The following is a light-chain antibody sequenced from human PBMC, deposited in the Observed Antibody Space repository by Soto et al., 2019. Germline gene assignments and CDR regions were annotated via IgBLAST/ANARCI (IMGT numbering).Light chain of an antibody. J-gene: IGLJ1*01. CDR3: SSYAGSNIYV. CDR1: SSAVGAYNY. CDR2: EVS. V-gene: IGLV2-8*01. Sequence: QSVLTQPPSASGSPGQSVTISCTGTSSAVGAYNYVSWYQQHPGKAPKLMIYEVSKRPSGVPDRFSGSKSGNTASLTVSGLQAEDEADYYCSSYAGSNIYVFGTGTKVTVL.